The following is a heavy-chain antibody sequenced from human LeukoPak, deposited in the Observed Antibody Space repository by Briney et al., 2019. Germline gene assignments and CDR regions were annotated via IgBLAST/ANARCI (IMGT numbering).Heavy chain of an antibody. Sequence: GGSLRLSCAASGFTSSSYAMSWVRQAPGKGLEWVSAISGSGASTYYADSVKGRFTISRDNSKSTLYLQMNSLRAEDTAVYYCAKDQVANDFWSGYNSWGQGTLVTVSS. CDR1: GFTSSSYA. D-gene: IGHD3-3*01. J-gene: IGHJ4*02. V-gene: IGHV3-23*01. CDR3: AKDQVANDFWSGYNS. CDR2: ISGSGAST.